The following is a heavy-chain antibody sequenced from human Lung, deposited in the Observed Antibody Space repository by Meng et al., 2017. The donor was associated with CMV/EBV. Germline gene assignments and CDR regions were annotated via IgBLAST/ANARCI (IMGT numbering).Heavy chain of an antibody. Sequence: ETLSLXCVASGLTFSSHPMTWVRQAPGKGLEWVSSISGSGGSTYSADSVQGRFTISRDNSKNTLYLQMSALRDEDTALYYCARGGPVAGKNWFDRWGQGTLVTVSS. CDR2: ISGSGGST. J-gene: IGHJ5*02. D-gene: IGHD6-19*01. CDR3: ARGGPVAGKNWFDR. V-gene: IGHV3-23*01. CDR1: GLTFSSHP.